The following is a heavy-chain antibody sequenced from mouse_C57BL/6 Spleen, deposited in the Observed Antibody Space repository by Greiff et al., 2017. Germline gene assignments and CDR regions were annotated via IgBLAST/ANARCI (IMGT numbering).Heavy chain of an antibody. D-gene: IGHD2-10*01. Sequence: QVQLQQPGAALVRPGSSVKLSCKASGYTFTSYWMHWVKQRPIQGLEWIGNIDPSDSETHYNQKFKDKATLTVDKSSSTAYMQLSSLTSEDSAVYYCARESYFGDYWGQGTSVTVSS. J-gene: IGHJ4*01. CDR2: IDPSDSET. V-gene: IGHV1-52*01. CDR3: ARESYFGDY. CDR1: GYTFTSYW.